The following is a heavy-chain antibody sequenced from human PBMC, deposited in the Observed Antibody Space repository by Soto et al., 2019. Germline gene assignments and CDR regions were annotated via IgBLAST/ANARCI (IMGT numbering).Heavy chain of an antibody. CDR2: TFNFDGSL. V-gene: IGHV3-21*01. CDR3: AGEAGYCGCGGCFRGAFDL. Sequence: EVQLVESGGRLVKPGGSLRLSCAASGFALSSYSIGWVRQAPGKGLEWVAFTFNFDGSLYYADSVKGRFAISRDNAKNSVQLQRNRLRAEATAVYSGAGEAGYCGCGGCFRGAFDLWSQGTVVTVSS. J-gene: IGHJ3*01. D-gene: IGHD2-15*01. CDR1: GFALSSYS.